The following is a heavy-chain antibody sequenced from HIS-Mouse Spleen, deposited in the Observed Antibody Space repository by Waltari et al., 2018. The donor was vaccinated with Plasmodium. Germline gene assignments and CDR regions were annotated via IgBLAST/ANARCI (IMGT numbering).Heavy chain of an antibody. Sequence: QLQLQESGPGLVKPSETLSLTCPASGGSTSSCRYYWGWIRQPPGQGLEWIGSIYYSGSTYYNPSLKSRVTISVDTSKNQFSLKLSSVTAADTAVYYCARRGGSYYYFDYWGQGTLVTVSS. V-gene: IGHV4-39*01. J-gene: IGHJ4*02. CDR3: ARRGGSYYYFDY. CDR1: GGSTSSCRYY. D-gene: IGHD1-26*01. CDR2: IYYSGST.